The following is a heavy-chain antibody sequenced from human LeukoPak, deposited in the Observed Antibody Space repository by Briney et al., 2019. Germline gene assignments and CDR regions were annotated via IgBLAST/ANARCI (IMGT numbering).Heavy chain of an antibody. CDR1: GGTFSSYA. V-gene: IGHV1-69*13. CDR2: IIPIFGTA. CDR3: ARETMRYCSSTSCYKGEFDY. J-gene: IGHJ4*02. D-gene: IGHD2-2*02. Sequence: SVKFSCKASGGTFSSYAISWVRQAPGQGLEWMGGIIPIFGTANYAQKFQGRVTITADESTSTAYMELSSLRSEDTAVYYCARETMRYCSSTSCYKGEFDYWGQGTLVTVSS.